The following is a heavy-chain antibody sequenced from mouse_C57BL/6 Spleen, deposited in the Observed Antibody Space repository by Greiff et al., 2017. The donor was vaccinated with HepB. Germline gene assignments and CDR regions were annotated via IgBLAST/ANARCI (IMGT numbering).Heavy chain of an antibody. CDR1: GYTFTDYY. Sequence: VQLQQSGPELVKPGASVKISCKASGYTFTDYYMNWVKQSHGKSLEWIGDINPNNGGTSYNQKFKGKATLTVDKSSSTAYMELRSLTSEDSAVYYCAREITGSLLWGQGTLVTVSA. D-gene: IGHD1-1*01. J-gene: IGHJ3*01. CDR3: AREITGSLL. V-gene: IGHV1-26*01. CDR2: INPNNGGT.